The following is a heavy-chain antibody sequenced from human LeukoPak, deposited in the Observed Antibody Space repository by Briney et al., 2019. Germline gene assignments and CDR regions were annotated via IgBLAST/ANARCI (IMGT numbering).Heavy chain of an antibody. CDR1: GFTFSSYA. D-gene: IGHD4-23*01. CDR2: ISSNGGST. CDR3: VRRAGGYSHPYDY. J-gene: IGHJ4*02. V-gene: IGHV3-64*01. Sequence: GGSLRLSCAASGFTFSSYAMHWVRQAPGKGLEYVSAISSNGGSTYYANSVKGRFTISRDNSKNTLYLQMNSLRAEDTAVYYCVRRAGGYSHPYDYWGQGTLVTVSS.